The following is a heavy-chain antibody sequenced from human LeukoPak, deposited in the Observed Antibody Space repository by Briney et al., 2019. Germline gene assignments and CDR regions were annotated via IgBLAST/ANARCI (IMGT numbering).Heavy chain of an antibody. CDR2: INPNSGGT. CDR1: GYTFTGYY. CDR3: ARDDTRISSSWYAGGNWFDP. V-gene: IGHV1-2*02. J-gene: IGHJ5*02. Sequence: ASVKVSCKASGYTFTGYYIHWVRQAPGQGLEWMGWINPNSGGTNYAQKFQGRVTMTRDTSISTAYMELSRLRSDDTAVYYCARDDTRISSSWYAGGNWFDPWGQGTLVTVSS. D-gene: IGHD6-13*01.